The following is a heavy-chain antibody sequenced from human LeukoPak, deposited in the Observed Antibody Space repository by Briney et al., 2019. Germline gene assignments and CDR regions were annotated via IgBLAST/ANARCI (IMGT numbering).Heavy chain of an antibody. V-gene: IGHV4-39*07. D-gene: IGHD6-19*01. Sequence: SETLSLTCTVSGGSIGSSSYYWGWIRQPPGKGLEWIGSIYYSGSTYYNPSLKSRVTISVDTSKNQFSLKLSSVTAADTAVYYCAGSIAVAGIDYWGQGTLVTVSS. CDR1: GGSIGSSSYY. CDR2: IYYSGST. CDR3: AGSIAVAGIDY. J-gene: IGHJ4*02.